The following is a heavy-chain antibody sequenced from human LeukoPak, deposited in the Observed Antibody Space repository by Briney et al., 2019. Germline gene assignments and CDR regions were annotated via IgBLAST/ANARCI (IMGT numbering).Heavy chain of an antibody. D-gene: IGHD3-16*01. CDR3: VGDTPPGGDYYLDY. CDR1: GFTFSSYA. J-gene: IGHJ4*02. V-gene: IGHV3-23*01. CDR2: ISGSGGST. Sequence: GGSLRLSCAASGFTFSSYAMSWVRQAPGKGLEWVSAISGSGGSTYYADSAKGRFTISRDNSKNTLYLQMNSLRAEDTAVYYCVGDTPPGGDYYLDYWGQGTLVILSS.